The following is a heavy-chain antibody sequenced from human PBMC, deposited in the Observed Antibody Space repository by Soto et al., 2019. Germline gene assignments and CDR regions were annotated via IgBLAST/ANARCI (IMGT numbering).Heavy chain of an antibody. D-gene: IGHD3-9*01. CDR1: GFTFSSYG. Sequence: QVQLVESGGGVVQPGRSLRLSCAASGFTFSSYGMHWVRQAPGKGLEWVAVISYDGSNKYYADSVKGRFTISRDNSKNTLYLQMNSLRAEDTAVYYCAKDFPWHWLSYYFDYWGQGTLVTVSS. CDR2: ISYDGSNK. CDR3: AKDFPWHWLSYYFDY. V-gene: IGHV3-30*18. J-gene: IGHJ4*02.